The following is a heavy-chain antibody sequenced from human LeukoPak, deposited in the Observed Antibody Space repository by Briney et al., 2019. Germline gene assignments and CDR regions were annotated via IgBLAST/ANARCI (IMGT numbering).Heavy chain of an antibody. CDR2: INAGNGNT. CDR1: GYTFTSYA. Sequence: ASVKVSCKASGYTFTSYAMHWVRQAPGQRLEWMGWINAGNGNTKYSQEFQGRVTMTRDTSTSTVYMELSSLRSEDTAVYYCARSSGRSPNREYMDVWGKGTTVTVSS. V-gene: IGHV1-3*03. D-gene: IGHD1-14*01. CDR3: ARSSGRSPNREYMDV. J-gene: IGHJ6*03.